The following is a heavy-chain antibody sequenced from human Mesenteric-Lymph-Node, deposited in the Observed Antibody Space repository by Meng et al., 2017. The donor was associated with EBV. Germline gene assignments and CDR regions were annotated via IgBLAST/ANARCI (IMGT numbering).Heavy chain of an antibody. J-gene: IGHJ4*02. Sequence: LQGSGPGLVKPSETLSLTCTVSGGSVSSVSYYWNWIRQPPGKGLEWIGYVYYSGSTKYNPSLKSRVTISVDTSKNQFSLKLTSVTAADTAVYYCARDPYGATDFWGQGTLVTVSS. D-gene: IGHD4-17*01. CDR1: GGSVSSVSYY. V-gene: IGHV4-61*01. CDR2: VYYSGST. CDR3: ARDPYGATDF.